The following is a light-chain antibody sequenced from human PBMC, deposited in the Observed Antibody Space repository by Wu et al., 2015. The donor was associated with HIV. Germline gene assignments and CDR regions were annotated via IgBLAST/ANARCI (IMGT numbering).Light chain of an antibody. J-gene: IGKJ2*01. CDR2: AAS. V-gene: IGKV3-20*01. CDR3: QQYGSSPQGT. Sequence: EIVLTQSPGTLSLSPGERATLSCRASQSVSRNYLAWYQQKPGQAPRLLIYAASNRATGIPDRLSGSGSGTDFTLTISKLESEDSAVYYCQQYGSSPQGTFGQGTKLEIK. CDR1: QSVSRNY.